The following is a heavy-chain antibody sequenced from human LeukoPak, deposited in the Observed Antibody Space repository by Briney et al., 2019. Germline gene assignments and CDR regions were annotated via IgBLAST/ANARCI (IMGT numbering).Heavy chain of an antibody. CDR1: GGSISSYY. J-gene: IGHJ6*03. D-gene: IGHD6-13*01. V-gene: IGHV4-4*07. CDR2: IYTSGST. CDR3: ARELVAAAGTGVRYMDV. Sequence: SETLSLTCTVSGGSISSYYWSWIRQPAGKGLEWIGRIYTSGSTNYNPSLKSRVTMSVDTSKNQFSLKLSSVTAADTAVYYCARELVAAAGTGVRYMDVWGKGTTVTVSS.